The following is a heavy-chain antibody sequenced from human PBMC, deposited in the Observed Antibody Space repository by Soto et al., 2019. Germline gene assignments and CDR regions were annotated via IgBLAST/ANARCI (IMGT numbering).Heavy chain of an antibody. CDR1: GYSISSDCY. CDR3: ARLAPIAAADGMDV. V-gene: IGHV4-38-2*01. CDR2: IYHSGST. D-gene: IGHD6-13*01. J-gene: IGHJ6*02. Sequence: SETLSLTCAVSGYSISSDCYWGWIRQSPGKGLEWIGSIYHSGSTYYNPSLKSRVIISVDTSKNQFSLKLSSVTAADTAVYYCARLAPIAAADGMDVWGQGTTVTVSS.